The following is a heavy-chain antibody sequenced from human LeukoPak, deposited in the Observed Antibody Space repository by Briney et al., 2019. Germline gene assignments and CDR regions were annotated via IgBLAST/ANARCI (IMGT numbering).Heavy chain of an antibody. D-gene: IGHD3-16*01. J-gene: IGHJ4*02. CDR3: AIYPYNTILDRLAH. V-gene: IGHV3-23*01. CDR2: ISAGGQVT. Sequence: GGPLRLSCAVSRFAFCTYAMSWVRQAPGMGLEWVSSISAGGQVTYYADSVEGRFTVSRDNSKITLYVQLNSLRAEDTATYYCAIYPYNTILDRLAHWGQGTLVTVSS. CDR1: RFAFCTYA.